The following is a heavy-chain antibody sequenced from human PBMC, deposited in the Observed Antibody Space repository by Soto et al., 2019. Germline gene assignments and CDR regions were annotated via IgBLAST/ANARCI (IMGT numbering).Heavy chain of an antibody. CDR1: GCSFTSYW. D-gene: IGHD3-9*01. J-gene: IGHJ4*02. V-gene: IGHV5-51*01. CDR2: IYPGDSDT. CDR3: ARGRRYFDSTPPHFDY. Sequence: GESLKISCKGSGCSFTSYWIGWVRQMPGKGLEWMGIIYPGDSDTRYSPSFQGQVTISADKSISTAYLQWSSLKASDTAMYYCARGRRYFDSTPPHFDYWGQGTLVTVSS.